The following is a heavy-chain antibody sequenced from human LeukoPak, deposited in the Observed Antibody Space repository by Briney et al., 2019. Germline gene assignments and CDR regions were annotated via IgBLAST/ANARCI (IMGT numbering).Heavy chain of an antibody. CDR2: ISSSGSTI. Sequence: PGGSLRLSCAASGFTFSSYSMNWVRQAPGKGLEWVSYISSSGSTIYYADSVKGRFTISRDNAKNSLYLQMNSLRAEDTAVYYCARGGVYNWNDACMDVWGKGTTVTVSS. J-gene: IGHJ6*03. D-gene: IGHD1-1*01. CDR3: ARGGVYNWNDACMDV. V-gene: IGHV3-48*04. CDR1: GFTFSSYS.